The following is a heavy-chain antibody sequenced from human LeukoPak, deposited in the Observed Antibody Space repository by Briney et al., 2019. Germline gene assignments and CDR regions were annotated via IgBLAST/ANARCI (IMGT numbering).Heavy chain of an antibody. V-gene: IGHV4-59*01. CDR1: GDSISSYY. J-gene: IGHJ1*01. D-gene: IGHD6-19*01. CDR3: ARGGWYPESFQH. Sequence: PSETLSLTCTVSGDSISSYYWSWIRQPPGKGLEWIGYIYYSGSTNYNPSLKSRVTISVDTSKNQFSLKLSPVTAADTAVYYCARGGWYPESFQHWGQGALVTVSS. CDR2: IYYSGST.